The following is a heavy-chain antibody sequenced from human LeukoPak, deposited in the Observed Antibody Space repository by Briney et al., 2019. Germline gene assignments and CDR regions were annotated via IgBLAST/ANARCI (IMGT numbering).Heavy chain of an antibody. CDR2: ISGRGST. CDR1: GFTFSSAA. V-gene: IGHV3-23*01. CDR3: AKRGGPTGTRHDY. D-gene: IGHD1/OR15-1a*01. Sequence: GASLRLSCAASGFTFSSAAMSWGRQAPGKGLEWVSSISGRGSTYYADSVKGRSTISRDNSKNTLNLQMNSLGVEDTAVYYCAKRGGPTGTRHDYWGQGTLVTVSS. J-gene: IGHJ4*02.